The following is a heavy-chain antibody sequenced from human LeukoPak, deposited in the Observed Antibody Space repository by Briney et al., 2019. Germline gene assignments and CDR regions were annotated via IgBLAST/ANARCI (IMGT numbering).Heavy chain of an antibody. CDR1: GYTFTSYD. D-gene: IGHD5-18*01. CDR2: MNPNSGNT. CDR3: ARVAWVDTAMAIDY. J-gene: IGHJ4*02. V-gene: IGHV1-8*03. Sequence: GASVKVSCKASGYTFTSYDINWVRQATGQGLEWMGWMNPNSGNTGYAQKFQGRVTITRNTSISTAYMELSSLRSEDTAVYYCARVAWVDTAMAIDYWGQGTLVTVSS.